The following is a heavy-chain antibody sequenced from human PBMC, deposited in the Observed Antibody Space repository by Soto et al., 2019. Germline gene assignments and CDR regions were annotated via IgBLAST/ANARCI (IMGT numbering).Heavy chain of an antibody. CDR2: IHYSGRT. CDR3: ADMRGQWLPPD. D-gene: IGHD6-19*01. V-gene: IGHV4-39*01. J-gene: IGHJ4*02. Sequence: QLHLQESGPGLVKPSETLSLICTVSGGSITSNDYYWGWLRQPPGKGLEWVGNIHYSGRTFYNPSLKSRVAIYVDTSKTQSSLKLSSVTAADTAVYYCADMRGQWLPPDWGQGTLVTVS. CDR1: GGSITSNDYY.